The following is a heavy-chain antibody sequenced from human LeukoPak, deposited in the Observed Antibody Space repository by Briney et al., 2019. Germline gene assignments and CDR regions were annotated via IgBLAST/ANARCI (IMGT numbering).Heavy chain of an antibody. CDR1: GGSSSGYY. CDR2: INHSGST. V-gene: IGHV4-34*01. J-gene: IGHJ4*02. D-gene: IGHD3-10*01. Sequence: SETLSLTCAVYGGSSSGYYWSWIRQPPGKGLEWIGEINHSGSTNYNPSLKSRVTISVDTSKNQFSLKPSSVTAADTVVYYCERGLRLPRRPVDHWGQGTMVTVSS. CDR3: ERGLRLPRRPVDH.